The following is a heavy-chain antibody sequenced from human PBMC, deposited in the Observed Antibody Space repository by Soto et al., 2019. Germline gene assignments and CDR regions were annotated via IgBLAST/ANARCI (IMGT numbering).Heavy chain of an antibody. Sequence: EVQLVESGGGLVQPGGSLKLSCAASGFTFSGSAMHWVRQASGKGLEWVGRIRSKAKSYATAYAASVQGRITISRDDSKNTTYLQMNSLKTEDTAVYYCTIEGAGFGYWGQGTLVTVSS. J-gene: IGHJ4*02. CDR1: GFTFSGSA. D-gene: IGHD1-26*01. CDR3: TIEGAGFGY. V-gene: IGHV3-73*01. CDR2: IRSKAKSYAT.